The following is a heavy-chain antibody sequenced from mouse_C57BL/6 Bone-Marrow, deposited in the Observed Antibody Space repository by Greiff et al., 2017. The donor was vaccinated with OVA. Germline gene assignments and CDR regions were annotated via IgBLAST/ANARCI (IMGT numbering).Heavy chain of an antibody. J-gene: IGHJ4*01. CDR2: ISSGGSYT. CDR1: GFTFSSYG. CDR3: ARHDDGYYFPRAMDY. Sequence: EVNVVESGGDLVKPGGSLKLSCAASGFTFSSYGMSWVRQTPDKRLEWVATISSGGSYTYYPDSVKGRFTISRDNAKNTLYLQMSSLKSEDTAMYYCARHDDGYYFPRAMDYWGQGTSVTVSS. D-gene: IGHD2-3*01. V-gene: IGHV5-6*01.